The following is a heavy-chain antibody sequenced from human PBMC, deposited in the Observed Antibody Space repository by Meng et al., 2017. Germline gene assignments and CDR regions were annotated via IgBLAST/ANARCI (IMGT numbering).Heavy chain of an antibody. Sequence: GESLKISCAASGFTFSSYWMHWVRQAPGKGLVWVSRINSDGSSTSYADSVKGRFTISRDNSKNTLYLQMNSLRAEDTAVYYCAKGNYYGSGTLDYWGQGTLVTVSS. V-gene: IGHV3-74*01. CDR3: AKGNYYGSGTLDY. J-gene: IGHJ4*02. D-gene: IGHD3-10*01. CDR2: INSDGSST. CDR1: GFTFSSYW.